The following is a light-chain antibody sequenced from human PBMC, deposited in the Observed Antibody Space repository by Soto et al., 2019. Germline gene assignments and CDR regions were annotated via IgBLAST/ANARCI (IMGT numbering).Light chain of an antibody. CDR2: AAS. CDR3: EQVNSYPLT. Sequence: DIQLTQSPSFLSASVGDRVTITCRASQGISSYLAWYQQKPGKAPKLLIYAASTLQSGVPSRFSGSGSGTEFPLTISSLQPEDFATYYCEQVNSYPLTFGPGTKVDIK. CDR1: QGISSY. V-gene: IGKV1-9*01. J-gene: IGKJ3*01.